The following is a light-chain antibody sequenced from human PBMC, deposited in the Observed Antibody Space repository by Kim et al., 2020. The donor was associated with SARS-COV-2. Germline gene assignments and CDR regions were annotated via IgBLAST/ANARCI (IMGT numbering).Light chain of an antibody. CDR3: QQYNNWPRT. CDR1: QSFSSN. Sequence: EIVMTQSPATLSVPPGERATLSCRASQSFSSNLAWYQQKPGQAPRLLIYSASTRATGIPARFSGSGSGTEFTLTISSLQSEDFAVYYCQQYNNWPRTFGQGTKVDIK. CDR2: SAS. V-gene: IGKV3-15*01. J-gene: IGKJ1*01.